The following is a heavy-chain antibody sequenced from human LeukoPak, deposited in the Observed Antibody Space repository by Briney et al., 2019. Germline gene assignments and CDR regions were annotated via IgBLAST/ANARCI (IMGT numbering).Heavy chain of an antibody. CDR2: ISGDGSVT. D-gene: IGHD6-6*01. V-gene: IGHV3-74*01. Sequence: PGGSLRLSCTASGFTLRNCWMHWVRQVPGKRLVWVSRISGDGSVTNYADSVQGRFTISRDNAKNILYLQINSLRSEDTAVYYCARYSSSSGGAAYYLDYWGHGTLVTVPS. J-gene: IGHJ4*01. CDR1: GFTLRNCW. CDR3: ARYSSSSGGAAYYLDY.